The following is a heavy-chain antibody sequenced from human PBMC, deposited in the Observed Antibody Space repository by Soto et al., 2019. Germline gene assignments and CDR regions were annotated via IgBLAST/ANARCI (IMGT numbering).Heavy chain of an antibody. CDR2: IYYSGST. Sequence: PSETLSLTCTVSGSSFSSYYWSWIRQPPGKGLEWIGYIYYSGSTNYNPSLKSRVTISVDTSKNQFSLKLSSVTAADAAVYYCARSPGATGYYYYYYGMDVWGQGTTVT. V-gene: IGHV4-59*08. D-gene: IGHD1-26*01. CDR3: ARSPGATGYYYYYYGMDV. J-gene: IGHJ6*02. CDR1: GSSFSSYY.